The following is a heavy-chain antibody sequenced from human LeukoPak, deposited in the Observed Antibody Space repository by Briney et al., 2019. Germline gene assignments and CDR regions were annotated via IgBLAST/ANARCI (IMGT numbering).Heavy chain of an antibody. CDR3: AREGYGANAQLDT. D-gene: IGHD2-8*01. Sequence: PWGSVTLPCAVTGFSVSSYEMNWVRQAPGKGLEWLSHISVGGTITYYADSVKGLFAISRDTANNSLYLQLNSLRVEDSGVYFCAREGYGANAQLDTGGQGTWLTVSS. CDR1: GFSVSSYE. CDR2: ISVGGTIT. J-gene: IGHJ5*02. V-gene: IGHV3-48*03.